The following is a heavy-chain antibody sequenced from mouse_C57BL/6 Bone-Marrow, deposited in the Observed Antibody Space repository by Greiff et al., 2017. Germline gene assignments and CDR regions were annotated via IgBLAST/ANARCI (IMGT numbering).Heavy chain of an antibody. J-gene: IGHJ2*01. CDR1: GFSLSTFG. D-gene: IGHD1-1*01. Sequence: QVTLKESGPGILQPSQTLSLTCSFSGFSLSTFGMGVGWIRQPSGKGLEWLGVIWTGGGTNYNSALKSRLSISKDNSKSQVFLKMNSLQTDDTARYYCARIYYGSSYEVGYWGQGTTLTVSS. V-gene: IGHV2-9-1*01. CDR2: IWTGGGT. CDR3: ARIYYGSSYEVGY.